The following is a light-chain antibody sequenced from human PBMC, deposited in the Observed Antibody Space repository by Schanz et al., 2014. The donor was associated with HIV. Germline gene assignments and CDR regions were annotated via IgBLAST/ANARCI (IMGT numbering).Light chain of an antibody. CDR1: QRISDSN. CDR2: GVS. J-gene: IGKJ1*01. Sequence: EIVLTQSPGTLSLSPGERATLSCRASQRISDSNFAWYQQKPGQDPRLLIYGVSVRATGSPDRFSGSGSGTDFTLSISRLEPEDFAVYFCQQSGTSPQTFGQGTKIELK. CDR3: QQSGTSPQT. V-gene: IGKV3-20*01.